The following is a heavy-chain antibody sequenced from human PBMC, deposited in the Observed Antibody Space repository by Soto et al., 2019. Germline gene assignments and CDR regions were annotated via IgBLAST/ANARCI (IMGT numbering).Heavy chain of an antibody. Sequence: ASVKVSCKASGYTFTSYGISWVRQAPGQGLEWMGWISAYNGNTNYAQKLQGRVTMTTDTSTSTAYMELRSLRSDDTAVYYCARDHNPTYYGFWSGTYLSGWFDPWGQGTLVTVSS. V-gene: IGHV1-18*04. CDR1: GYTFTSYG. D-gene: IGHD3-3*01. CDR2: ISAYNGNT. CDR3: ARDHNPTYYGFWSGTYLSGWFDP. J-gene: IGHJ5*02.